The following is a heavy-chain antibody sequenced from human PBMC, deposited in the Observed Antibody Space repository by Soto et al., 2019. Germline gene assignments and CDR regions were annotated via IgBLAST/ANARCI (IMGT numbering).Heavy chain of an antibody. J-gene: IGHJ6*02. CDR2: ISAYNGNT. Sequence: GASVKVSCKASGYTFTSYGISWVRQAPGQGLEWMGWISAYNGNTNYAQKLQGRVTMTTDTSTSTAYMELRSLRSDDTAVYYCARVRGIAAAGTSYLIYYYYGMDVWGQGTTVTVSS. V-gene: IGHV1-18*01. CDR3: ARVRGIAAAGTSYLIYYYYGMDV. CDR1: GYTFTSYG. D-gene: IGHD6-13*01.